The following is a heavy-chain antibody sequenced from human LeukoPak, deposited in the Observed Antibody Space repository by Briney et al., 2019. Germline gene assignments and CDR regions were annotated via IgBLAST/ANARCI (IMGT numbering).Heavy chain of an antibody. J-gene: IGHJ3*02. V-gene: IGHV4-34*01. Sequence: SETLSLTCAVYGGSFSGYYWSWIRQPPGKGLEWIGEINHSGSTNYNPSLKSRVTISVDTFKNQFSLKLSSVTAADTAVYYCARAGRLTFDIWGQGTMVTVSS. CDR3: ARAGRLTFDI. D-gene: IGHD6-25*01. CDR1: GGSFSGYY. CDR2: INHSGST.